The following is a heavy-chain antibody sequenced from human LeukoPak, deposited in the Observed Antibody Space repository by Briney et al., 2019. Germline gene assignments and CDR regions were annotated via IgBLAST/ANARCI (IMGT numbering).Heavy chain of an antibody. V-gene: IGHV3-21*04. CDR2: VSSSGDTT. D-gene: IGHD5-18*01. CDR3: AREGGSSYSRPFDY. Sequence: PGGPLRLSCAASGFTFSSYSMNWVRQAPGKGLEWVSSVSSSGDTTNYADSVKGRFTISRDNSKNTLYLQMNSLRPEDTAVYYCAREGGSSYSRPFDYWGQGTQVTVSS. CDR1: GFTFSSYS. J-gene: IGHJ4*02.